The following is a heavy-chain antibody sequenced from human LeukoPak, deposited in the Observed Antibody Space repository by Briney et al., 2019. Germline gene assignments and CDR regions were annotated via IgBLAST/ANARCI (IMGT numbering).Heavy chain of an antibody. CDR3: ATKRDASGTYSSFDY. D-gene: IGHD3-10*01. CDR1: GYTFTSYD. CDR2: MNPNSGNI. Sequence: GASVKVSCKASGYTFTSYDINWVRQATGQGLEWMGWMNPNSGNIGYAQKFQGRVTMTRNTSISTAYMELSSLRSEDTAVYYCATKRDASGTYSSFDYWGQGTLVTVSS. J-gene: IGHJ4*02. V-gene: IGHV1-8*01.